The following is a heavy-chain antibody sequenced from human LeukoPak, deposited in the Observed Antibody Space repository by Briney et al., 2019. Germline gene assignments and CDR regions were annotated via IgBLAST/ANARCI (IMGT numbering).Heavy chain of an antibody. D-gene: IGHD3-22*01. CDR3: ARDIGVGSSGYYGYFDY. V-gene: IGHV3-30-3*01. Sequence: QPGTPLRLSSAASGFTFSTYAIHCVRQAPGKGLEWVALISYDGSNKYFADSVRGRFTISRDNSKNTLYLQMNSLRAEDTAVYYCARDIGVGSSGYYGYFDYWGQGTLVTVSS. J-gene: IGHJ4*02. CDR2: ISYDGSNK. CDR1: GFTFSTYA.